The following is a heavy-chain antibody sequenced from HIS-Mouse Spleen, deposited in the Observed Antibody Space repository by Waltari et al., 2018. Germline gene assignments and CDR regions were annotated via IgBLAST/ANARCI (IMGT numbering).Heavy chain of an antibody. J-gene: IGHJ4*02. Sequence: QVQLVESGGGVVQPGGSLRLSCAASGFTFSSYGMHWVRQAPGKGLEWVAVISCDGSNKYYADSVKGRFTISRDNSKNTLYLQMNSLRAEDTAVYYCAKDKHRAFDYWGQGTLVTVSS. V-gene: IGHV3-30*18. CDR2: ISCDGSNK. CDR3: AKDKHRAFDY. CDR1: GFTFSSYG.